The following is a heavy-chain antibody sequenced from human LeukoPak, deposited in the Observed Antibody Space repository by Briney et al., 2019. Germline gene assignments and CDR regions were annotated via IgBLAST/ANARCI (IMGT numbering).Heavy chain of an antibody. CDR3: ARGGVEGIVGATTYGY. D-gene: IGHD1-26*01. Sequence: GASVKVSCKASGYTFTRYGISWVRQAPGQGLEWMGWISAYNGNTNYAQKLQGRVTMTTDTSTSTAYMELRSLRSDDAAVYYCARGGVEGIVGATTYGYWGQGTLVTVSS. CDR2: ISAYNGNT. J-gene: IGHJ4*02. CDR1: GYTFTRYG. V-gene: IGHV1-18*01.